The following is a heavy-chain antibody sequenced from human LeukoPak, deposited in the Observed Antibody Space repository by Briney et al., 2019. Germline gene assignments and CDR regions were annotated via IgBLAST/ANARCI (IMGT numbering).Heavy chain of an antibody. J-gene: IGHJ4*02. CDR1: GFTFSSYW. V-gene: IGHV3-7*01. Sequence: GGSLRLSCAASGFTFSSYWMIWVRQAPGKGLEWVANIKQDGSEKYYVDSVKGRFTISRDNAKNSLYLQMNSLRAEDTAVYYCASIGSSWFWVYWGQGTLVTVSS. D-gene: IGHD6-13*01. CDR3: ASIGSSWFWVY. CDR2: IKQDGSEK.